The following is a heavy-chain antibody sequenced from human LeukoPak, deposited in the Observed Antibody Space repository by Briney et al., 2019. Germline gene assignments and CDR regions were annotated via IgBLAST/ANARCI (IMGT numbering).Heavy chain of an antibody. CDR1: GFTVSSNY. V-gene: IGHV3-53*01. CDR2: IYSGGSR. D-gene: IGHD1-26*01. J-gene: IGHJ5*02. Sequence: QAGGSLRLSCAASGFTVSSNYMSWVRQAPGKGLEWVSVIYSGGSRYYADSVKGRFTISRDNSKSTVSLQLNSLRAEDTAVYYCAKDGVSFNKRWDWFDPWGQGTLVTVSS. CDR3: AKDGVSFNKRWDWFDP.